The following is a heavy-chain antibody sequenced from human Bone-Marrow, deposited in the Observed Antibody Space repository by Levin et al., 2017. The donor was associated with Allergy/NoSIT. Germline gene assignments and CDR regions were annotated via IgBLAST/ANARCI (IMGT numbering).Heavy chain of an antibody. D-gene: IGHD3-22*01. V-gene: IGHV3-30-3*01. CDR3: ARDQLVVVINGPVLGKNYYYGMDV. J-gene: IGHJ6*02. CDR2: ISYDGSNK. Sequence: GGSLRLSCAASGFTFSSYAMHWVRQAPGKGLEWVAVISYDGSNKYYADSVKGRFTISRDNSKNTLYLQMNSLRAEDTAVYYCARDQLVVVINGPVLGKNYYYGMDVWGQGTTVTVSS. CDR1: GFTFSSYA.